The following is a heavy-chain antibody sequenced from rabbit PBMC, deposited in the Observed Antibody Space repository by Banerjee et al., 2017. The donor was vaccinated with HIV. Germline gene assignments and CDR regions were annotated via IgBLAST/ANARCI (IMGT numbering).Heavy chain of an antibody. Sequence: QSLEESGGGLVQPEGSLTLTCTASGFSFSSYYYMCWVRQAPGKGLEWIGCIDVVNSGDTYYASWAKGRFTISETSSTTVTLQMTSLTAADTATYFCARDGWGITAFNLWGPGTLVTIS. CDR2: IDVVNSGDT. J-gene: IGHJ4*01. CDR3: ARDGWGITAFNL. D-gene: IGHD4-1*01. CDR1: GFSFSSYYY. V-gene: IGHV1S40*01.